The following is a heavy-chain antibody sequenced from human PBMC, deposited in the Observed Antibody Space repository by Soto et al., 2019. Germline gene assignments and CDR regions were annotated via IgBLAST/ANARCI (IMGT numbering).Heavy chain of an antibody. J-gene: IGHJ6*01. CDR1: GFTFSDHY. Sequence: EVQLVGSGGGLIQPGGSLRLSCAASGFTFSDHYMDWDRQAPGKGLEWVARSRNRVNSHTTEYAASVKGRFTISRDESKSSLYLQMNSLKIEDTVVYYCTRGLLGGAPSYTFHGMDVWGQGTTVTVSS. D-gene: IGHD1-26*01. CDR3: TRGLLGGAPSYTFHGMDV. V-gene: IGHV3-72*01. CDR2: SRNRVNSHTT.